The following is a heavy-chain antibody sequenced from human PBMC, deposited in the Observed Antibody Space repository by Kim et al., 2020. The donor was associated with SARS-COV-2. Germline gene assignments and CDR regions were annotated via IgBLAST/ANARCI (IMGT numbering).Heavy chain of an antibody. V-gene: IGHV4-39*01. J-gene: IGHJ4*02. CDR1: GGSISSSSYY. Sequence: SETLSLTCTVSGGSISSSSYYWGWIRQPPGKGLEWIGSIYYSGSTYYNPSLKSRVTISVDTSKNQFSLKLSSVTAADTAVYYCARHINYYDSSGGAYYFDDWGQGTLVTVSS. CDR3: ARHINYYDSSGGAYYFDD. CDR2: IYYSGST. D-gene: IGHD3-22*01.